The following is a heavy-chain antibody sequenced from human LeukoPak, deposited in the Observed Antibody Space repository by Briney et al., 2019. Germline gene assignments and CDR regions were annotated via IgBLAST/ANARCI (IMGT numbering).Heavy chain of an antibody. CDR3: AKDKKGWYGDMYYFDY. D-gene: IGHD6-19*01. J-gene: IGHJ4*02. CDR1: GFTFSSYA. V-gene: IGHV3-30*04. Sequence: PGGSLRLSCAASGFTFSSYAMHWVRQAPGKGLEWVAVISYDGSNKYYADSVKGRFTISRDNSTNTLYLQMNSLRAEDTALYYCAKDKKGWYGDMYYFDYWGQGTLVTVSS. CDR2: ISYDGSNK.